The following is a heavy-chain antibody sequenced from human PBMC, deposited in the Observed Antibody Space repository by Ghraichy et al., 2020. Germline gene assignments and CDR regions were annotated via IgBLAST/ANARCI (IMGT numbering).Heavy chain of an antibody. V-gene: IGHV3-73*01. D-gene: IGHD3-16*01. CDR3: TRQSDRHRSLAPDV. CDR1: GFTLSGSA. Sequence: LSLTCAASGFTLSGSAMHWVRQASGKGLEWVGRIRSKANSYATAYAASVKGRLTISRDDSKNTAYLQMNSLKTEDTAVYYCTRQSDRHRSLAPDVWGQGTTVTVSS. CDR2: IRSKANSYAT. J-gene: IGHJ6*02.